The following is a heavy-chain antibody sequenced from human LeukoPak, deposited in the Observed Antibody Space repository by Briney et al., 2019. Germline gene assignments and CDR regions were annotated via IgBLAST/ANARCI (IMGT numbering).Heavy chain of an antibody. CDR3: AKNNGWFHLAQ. J-gene: IGHJ4*02. CDR2: IKNDGSES. V-gene: IGHV3-7*03. D-gene: IGHD6-19*01. CDR1: GFTFSSYW. Sequence: GGSLRFSCAASGFTFSSYWMSWVRKAPGKGLEWVGHIKNDGSESYYVDSLKGRFSISRDNTNNALYLQMNSLRVEDTAVYYCAKNNGWFHLAQWGQGTLVTVSS.